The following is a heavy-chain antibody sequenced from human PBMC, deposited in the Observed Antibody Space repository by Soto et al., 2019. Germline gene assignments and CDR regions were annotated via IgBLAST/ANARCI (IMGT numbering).Heavy chain of an antibody. J-gene: IGHJ4*02. CDR1: GFTFGSYS. CDR2: ISKSDYT. V-gene: IGHV3-21*01. Sequence: GGSLRLSCAASGFTFGSYSMNWVRQAPGKGLEWVSSISKSDYTYYSDSVKGRFTISRDNAKNSVSLQMNTLRVEDTAVYYCAREDSIITPAVSDFWGQGTLVTVSS. D-gene: IGHD2-2*01. CDR3: AREDSIITPAVSDF.